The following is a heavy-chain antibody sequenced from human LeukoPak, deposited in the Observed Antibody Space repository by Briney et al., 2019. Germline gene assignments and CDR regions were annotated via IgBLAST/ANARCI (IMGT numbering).Heavy chain of an antibody. J-gene: IGHJ6*02. Sequence: GGSLRLSCAASGFTFSSYWMHWVRQAPGKGLVWVSRINSDGSSTSYADSAKGRFTISRDNAKNTLYLQMNSLRAEDTAVYYCAREDYGDYVRYYYYYGMDVWGQGTTVTVSS. CDR2: INSDGSST. D-gene: IGHD4-17*01. CDR1: GFTFSSYW. CDR3: AREDYGDYVRYYYYYGMDV. V-gene: IGHV3-74*01.